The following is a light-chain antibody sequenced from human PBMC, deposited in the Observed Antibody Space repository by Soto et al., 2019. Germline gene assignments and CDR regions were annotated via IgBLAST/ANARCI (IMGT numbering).Light chain of an antibody. J-gene: IGLJ2*01. Sequence: QSVLTQPASVSGSPGQSITISCTGTSSDVGGYNYVSWYQQHPGKAPKLMIYEVSNRPSGVSNRFSGSKSGNTASLTISGRQAEDEADYYCSSYTSRSFVVFGGGTKLTVL. CDR1: SSDVGGYNY. V-gene: IGLV2-14*01. CDR2: EVS. CDR3: SSYTSRSFVV.